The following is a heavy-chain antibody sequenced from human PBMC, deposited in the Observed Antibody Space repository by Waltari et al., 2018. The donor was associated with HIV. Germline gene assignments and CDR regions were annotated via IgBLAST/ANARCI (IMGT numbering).Heavy chain of an antibody. J-gene: IGHJ6*02. CDR1: GGSISSSSYY. CDR2: IYYSGGT. CDR3: ARLEVGDIYGMDV. Sequence: QLQLQESGPGLVKPSETLSLTCTVSGGSISSSSYYWGWIRQPPGKGLEWIGSIYYSGGTYYNPSLKSRVTISVDTSKNQFSLKLSSVTAADTAVYYCARLEVGDIYGMDVWGQGTTVTVSS. D-gene: IGHD1-26*01. V-gene: IGHV4-39*01.